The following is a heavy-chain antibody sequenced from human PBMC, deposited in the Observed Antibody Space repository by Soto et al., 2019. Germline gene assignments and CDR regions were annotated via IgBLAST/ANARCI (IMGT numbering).Heavy chain of an antibody. J-gene: IGHJ6*02. CDR1: GFTFSSYG. CDR3: AKDGRGYSSSFGGMDV. Sequence: GGSLKLSCAASGFTFSSYGMHWVRQAPGKGLEWVAVISYDGSNKYYADSVKGRFTISRDNSKNTLYLQMNSLRAEDTAVYYCAKDGRGYSSSFGGMDVWGQGTTVTVSS. D-gene: IGHD6-13*01. V-gene: IGHV3-30*18. CDR2: ISYDGSNK.